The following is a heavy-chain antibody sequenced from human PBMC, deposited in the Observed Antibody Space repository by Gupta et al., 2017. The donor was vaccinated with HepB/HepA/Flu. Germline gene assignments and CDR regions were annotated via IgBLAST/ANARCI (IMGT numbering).Heavy chain of an antibody. Sequence: QVQLVESGGGLVKPGGSLRPSCAASGFTFSDYYMTWIRQGPGKGLEWISYISSSGNTIYYADSVKDRFTISRDNAKNSLYLEMNSLRAEDTAVYFCARDRTVFGVVIRSNFDYWGQGTLVTVSS. J-gene: IGHJ4*02. CDR3: ARDRTVFGVVIRSNFDY. CDR1: GFTFSDYY. V-gene: IGHV3-11*04. CDR2: ISSSGNTI. D-gene: IGHD3-3*01.